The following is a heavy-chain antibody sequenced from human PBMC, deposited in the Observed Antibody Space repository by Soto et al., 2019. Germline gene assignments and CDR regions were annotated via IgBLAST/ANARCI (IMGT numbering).Heavy chain of an antibody. J-gene: IGHJ6*02. CDR2: IYWNDDK. D-gene: IGHD3-3*01. CDR1: GFSLSTSGVG. CDR3: ARLSPSLYYDFWSGPLTSYYYYNGMDV. Sequence: QITLKESGPTLVKPTQTLTLTCTFSGFSLSTSGVGVGWIRQPPGKALEWLALIYWNDDKRFSPSLKSRLTSTQETSKNPVVLTMTNLDPVDTTTYYCARLSPSLYYDFWSGPLTSYYYYNGMDVWGQGTTVTVSS. V-gene: IGHV2-5*01.